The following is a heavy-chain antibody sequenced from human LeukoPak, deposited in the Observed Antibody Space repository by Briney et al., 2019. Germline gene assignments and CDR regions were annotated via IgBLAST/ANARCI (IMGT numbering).Heavy chain of an antibody. V-gene: IGHV4-39*07. CDR2: INHSGST. CDR1: GGSISSSSYY. J-gene: IGHJ4*02. CDR3: ARGGKGWKYQLPTTFDY. Sequence: SETLSLTCTVSGGSISSSSYYWSWIRQPPGKGLEWIGEINHSGSTNYNPSLKSRVTISVDTSKNQFSLKLSSVTAADTAVYYCARGGKGWKYQLPTTFDYWGQGTLVTVSS. D-gene: IGHD2-2*01.